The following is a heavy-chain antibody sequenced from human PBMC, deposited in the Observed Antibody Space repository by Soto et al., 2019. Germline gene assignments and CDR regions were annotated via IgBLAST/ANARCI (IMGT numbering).Heavy chain of an antibody. CDR3: AASISIFGVVPF. Sequence: NPSETLSLTCTVSGDSISSSRYYWGWVRQPPGKGLEWIGSIYHRGSTYYNPSLKSRVTISVDTSKNQFSLKLRSVTAADTAVYYCAASISIFGVVPFWGQGTLVTVSS. V-gene: IGHV4-39*07. CDR2: IYHRGST. D-gene: IGHD3-3*01. J-gene: IGHJ4*02. CDR1: GDSISSSRYY.